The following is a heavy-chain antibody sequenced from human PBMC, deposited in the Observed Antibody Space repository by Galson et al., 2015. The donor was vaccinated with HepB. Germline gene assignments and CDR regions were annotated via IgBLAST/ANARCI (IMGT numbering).Heavy chain of an antibody. CDR2: INQDGSKK. D-gene: IGHD6-19*01. J-gene: IGHJ4*02. V-gene: IGHV3-7*01. CDR3: ARESPPGDPPSPPRYTSGLSPFDF. CDR1: GFTFNYYW. Sequence: SLRLSCAGSGFTFNYYWMNRVRQAPGKGLEWVANINQDGSKKYYVDSVKGRFTISRDNAKNSLFLQMNSLRAEDTAVYYCARESPPGDPPSPPRYTSGLSPFDFWGQGTLVTVSS.